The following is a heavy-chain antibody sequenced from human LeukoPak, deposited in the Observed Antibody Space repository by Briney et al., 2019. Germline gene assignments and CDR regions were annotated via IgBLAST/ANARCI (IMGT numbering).Heavy chain of an antibody. CDR3: AIGSGSYYKIYFDY. CDR2: INHSGST. CDR1: GGSFSGYY. V-gene: IGHV4-34*01. J-gene: IGHJ4*02. D-gene: IGHD3-10*01. Sequence: PSETLSLTCAVYGGSFSGYYWSWIRQPPGKGLEWIGEINHSGSTNYNPSLKSRVTISVDTSKNQFSLKLSSVTAADTAVYYCAIGSGSYYKIYFDYWGQGTLVTVSS.